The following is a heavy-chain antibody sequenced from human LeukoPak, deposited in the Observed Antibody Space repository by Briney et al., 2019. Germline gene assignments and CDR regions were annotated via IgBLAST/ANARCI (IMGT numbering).Heavy chain of an antibody. CDR2: IYTSGST. V-gene: IGHV4-4*07. D-gene: IGHD2-15*01. CDR1: GGSISSYY. Sequence: NPSETLSLTCTVSGGSISSYYWSWIRQPAGKGLEWIGRIYTSGSTNHNPSLKSRVTMSVDTSKNQFSLKLSSVTAADTAVYYCARDRGYCSGGSCSRYYYYYMDVWGKGTTVTVSS. J-gene: IGHJ6*03. CDR3: ARDRGYCSGGSCSRYYYYYMDV.